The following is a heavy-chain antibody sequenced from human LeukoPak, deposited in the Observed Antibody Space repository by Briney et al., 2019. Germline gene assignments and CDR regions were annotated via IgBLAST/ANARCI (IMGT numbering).Heavy chain of an antibody. Sequence: SETLSLTCTVSGGSISSSSYCWGWIRQPPGKGLEWIGSIYYSGSTYYNPSLKSRVTISVDTSKNQFSLKLSSVTAADTAVYYCARDVVWGQAAAGTFDYWGQGTLVTVSS. D-gene: IGHD6-13*01. CDR3: ARDVVWGQAAAGTFDY. J-gene: IGHJ4*02. V-gene: IGHV4-39*07. CDR2: IYYSGST. CDR1: GGSISSSSYC.